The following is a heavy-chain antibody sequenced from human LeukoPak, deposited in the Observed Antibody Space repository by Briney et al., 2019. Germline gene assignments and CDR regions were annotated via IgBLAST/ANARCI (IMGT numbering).Heavy chain of an antibody. D-gene: IGHD3-10*01. V-gene: IGHV4-34*01. CDR3: ARALMTLVRGVPITTWFHP. CDR1: GGSFSGYY. J-gene: IGHJ5*02. CDR2: INESGTT. Sequence: SETLSLTCAVFGGSFSGYYWTWVRQAPGKGLEWIGEINESGTTNYNASLNNRVTISVDTSKNQFSLKLTSLTAADTAVFYCARALMTLVRGVPITTWFHPWGQGTLVTVSS.